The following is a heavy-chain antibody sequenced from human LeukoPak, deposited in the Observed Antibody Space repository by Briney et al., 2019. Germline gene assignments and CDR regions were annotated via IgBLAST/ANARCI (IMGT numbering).Heavy chain of an antibody. Sequence: SETLSLTCAVYGGSFSGYYWSWIRQPPGKGLEWIGEINHSGSTNYNPSLKSRVTISVDTSKNQFSLKLSSVTAADTAVYYCARGKVLTGLRYFDWLSYYFDHWGQGTLVTVSS. J-gene: IGHJ4*02. CDR2: INHSGST. CDR1: GGSFSGYY. CDR3: ARGKVLTGLRYFDWLSYYFDH. D-gene: IGHD3-9*01. V-gene: IGHV4-34*01.